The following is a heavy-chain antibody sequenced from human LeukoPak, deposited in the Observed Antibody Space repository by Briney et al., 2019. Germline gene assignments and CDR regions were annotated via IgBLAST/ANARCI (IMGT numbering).Heavy chain of an antibody. D-gene: IGHD6-13*01. Sequence: GRSLRLSCAASGFTFDDYAMHWVRQAPGKGLEWVSGISWNSGNIGYADSVKGRFTISRDNAKNSLYLQINSLRAEDTALYYCAKGDSYSSSSVVDYWGQGTLVTVSS. CDR1: GFTFDDYA. CDR3: AKGDSYSSSSVVDY. V-gene: IGHV3-9*01. CDR2: ISWNSGNI. J-gene: IGHJ4*02.